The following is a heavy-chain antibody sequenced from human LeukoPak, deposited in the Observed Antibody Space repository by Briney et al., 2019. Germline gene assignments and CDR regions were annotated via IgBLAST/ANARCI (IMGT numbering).Heavy chain of an antibody. CDR1: GFTFSSYG. V-gene: IGHV3-30*18. CDR3: AKDRHNKYQLPRYYYDYGMDV. D-gene: IGHD2-2*01. Sequence: GGSLRLSCAASGFTFSSYGMHWVRQAPGKGLEWVAVISYDGSNKYYADSVKGRFTISRDNSKNTLYLQMNSLRAEDTAVYYCAKDRHNKYQLPRYYYDYGMDVWGQGTTVTVSS. CDR2: ISYDGSNK. J-gene: IGHJ6*02.